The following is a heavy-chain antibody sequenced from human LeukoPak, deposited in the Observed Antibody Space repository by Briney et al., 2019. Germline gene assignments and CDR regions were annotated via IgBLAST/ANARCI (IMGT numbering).Heavy chain of an antibody. Sequence: SETLSRTCTVSGGSISSYYWSWIRQPPGKRLEWIGYIYHSGSTNYNSSLKSRVTISVDTSKNQFSLKLSSVTAADTAVYYCARHAAFAEYQSHLTHFDYWGQGTLVTVSS. CDR2: IYHSGST. CDR3: ARHAAFAEYQSHLTHFDY. CDR1: GGSISSYY. J-gene: IGHJ4*02. D-gene: IGHD2-2*01. V-gene: IGHV4-59*08.